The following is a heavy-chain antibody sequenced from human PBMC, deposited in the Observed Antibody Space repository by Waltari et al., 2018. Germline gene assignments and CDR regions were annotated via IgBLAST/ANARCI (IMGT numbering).Heavy chain of an antibody. Sequence: QFQLVQSGAEVKKPGSSVKVSCKASGGTFSSYTISWVRQAPGQGLEWMGRIIPILGRANDAQKCQGRVTITADESTSTDYMELSSLRSEDTAVYYGARSLTPCSGGSCYSGGFGYWGQGTLVTVSS. CDR3: ARSLTPCSGGSCYSGGFGY. J-gene: IGHJ4*02. D-gene: IGHD2-15*01. CDR1: GGTFSSYT. CDR2: IIPILGRA. V-gene: IGHV1-69*02.